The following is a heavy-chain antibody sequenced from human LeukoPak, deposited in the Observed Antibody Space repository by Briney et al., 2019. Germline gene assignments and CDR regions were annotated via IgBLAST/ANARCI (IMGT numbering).Heavy chain of an antibody. CDR2: ISSSSDYI. V-gene: IGHV3-21*01. Sequence: PGASLRLSCAASGFTFTTFNMNWRRQSPGKGLEWVSCISSSSDYIYYADSVKGRFTISRDNSRNSLYLQLKRLRAEDTAVYYCAGRDYGDYFFDSWGQGPLVTVSS. CDR3: AGRDYGDYFFDS. J-gene: IGHJ4*02. CDR1: GFTFTTFN. D-gene: IGHD4-17*01.